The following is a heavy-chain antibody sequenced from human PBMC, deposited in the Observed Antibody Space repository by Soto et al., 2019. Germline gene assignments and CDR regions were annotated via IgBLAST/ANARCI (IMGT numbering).Heavy chain of an antibody. CDR2: INHSGST. CDR1: VVSFSGYY. J-gene: IGHJ4*02. V-gene: IGHV4-34*01. CDR3: ARGNKVGDNEKFEY. D-gene: IGHD1-26*01. Sequence: PSETLSLTCAFYVVSFSGYYWSWIRQPPGKWLEWIGEINHSGSTNYNPSLKSRVTISVDTSKNQFSLKLSSVTAADTAVYYCARGNKVGDNEKFEYWGQGTLVSVSS.